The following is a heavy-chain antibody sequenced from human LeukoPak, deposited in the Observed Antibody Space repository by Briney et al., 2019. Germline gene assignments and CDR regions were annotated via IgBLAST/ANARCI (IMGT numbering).Heavy chain of an antibody. Sequence: SVKVSCKASGGTFSSYAISWARQAPGQGLEWMGGIIPIFGTANYAQKFQGRVTITTDESTSTAYMELSSLRSEDTAVYYCASSGRYSSSWRPWYYYYYMDVWGKGTTVTVSS. CDR3: ASSGRYSSSWRPWYYYYYMDV. D-gene: IGHD6-13*01. J-gene: IGHJ6*03. CDR1: GGTFSSYA. V-gene: IGHV1-69*05. CDR2: IIPIFGTA.